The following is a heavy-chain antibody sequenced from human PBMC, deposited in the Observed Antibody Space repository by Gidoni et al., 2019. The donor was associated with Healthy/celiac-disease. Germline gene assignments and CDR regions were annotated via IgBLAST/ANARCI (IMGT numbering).Heavy chain of an antibody. CDR2: ISYDGSNK. V-gene: IGHV3-30-3*01. CDR3: ASLQRTSVAGGDY. Sequence: QVQLVASGGGVVQPGRSLRLSCAASGFTFSSYAMHWVRQAPGKGLEWVAVISYDGSNKYYADSVKGRFTISRDNSKNTLYLQMNSLRAEDTAVYYCASLQRTSVAGGDYWGQGTLVTVSS. J-gene: IGHJ4*02. D-gene: IGHD6-19*01. CDR1: GFTFSSYA.